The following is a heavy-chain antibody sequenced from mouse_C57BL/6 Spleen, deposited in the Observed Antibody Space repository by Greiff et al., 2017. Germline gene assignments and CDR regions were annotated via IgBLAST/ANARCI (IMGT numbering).Heavy chain of an antibody. V-gene: IGHV1-18*01. J-gene: IGHJ1*03. CDR1: GYTFTDYN. CDR2: INPNNGGT. Sequence: VQLLQSGPELVKPGASVKIPCKASGYTFTDYNMDWVNQSHGKSLEWIGAINPNNGGTIYHQKFKGMATLSVDKSSSTAYMKLRSLTSEDTAVYYCAREDGNSRYFDVWGTGTTVTVSS. CDR3: AREDGNSRYFDV. D-gene: IGHD2-1*01.